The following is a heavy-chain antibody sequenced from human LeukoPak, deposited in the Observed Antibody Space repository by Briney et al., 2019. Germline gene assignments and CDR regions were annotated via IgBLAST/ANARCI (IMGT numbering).Heavy chain of an antibody. Sequence: ASVKVSCKASGYTFTGYHIHWLRQAPGQGLEWMGWINSNSGDTNYAQKFQGRVTMTRDTSISTAYMELSSLRSDDTAVYYCARSVREVIDSSRAPFDYWGQGTLVTVSS. CDR1: GYTFTGYH. J-gene: IGHJ4*02. CDR3: ARSVREVIDSSRAPFDY. CDR2: INSNSGDT. D-gene: IGHD3-10*01. V-gene: IGHV1-2*02.